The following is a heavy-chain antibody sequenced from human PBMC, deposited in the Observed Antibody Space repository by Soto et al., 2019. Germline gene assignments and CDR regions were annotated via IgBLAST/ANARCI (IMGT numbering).Heavy chain of an antibody. Sequence: ASVKVSCKGSGYTLTELSMHWVRQAPGKGLEGVGGFDPEDGETIYAQKFQGRVTMTEDTSTDTAYMELSSLRSEGTAVYYCPTVYSTTPYLAGFDPWGQGTLVTVPQ. CDR3: PTVYSTTPYLAGFDP. CDR2: FDPEDGET. J-gene: IGHJ5*02. D-gene: IGHD4-4*01. CDR1: GYTLTELS. V-gene: IGHV1-24*01.